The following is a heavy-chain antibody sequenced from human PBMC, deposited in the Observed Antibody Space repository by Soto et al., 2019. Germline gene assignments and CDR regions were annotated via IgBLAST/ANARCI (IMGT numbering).Heavy chain of an antibody. CDR3: ARDNRAGADDAFGI. J-gene: IGHJ3*02. D-gene: IGHD6-19*01. Sequence: QVQLVQSGAEVKKPGSSVKVSCKASGGTFSSYTISWVRQAPGQGLEWMGRIIPILGIANYAQKFQGRVTITADKPTSTAYMELSSLRSEDTAVYYCARDNRAGADDAFGIWGQGTMVTVSS. V-gene: IGHV1-69*08. CDR2: IIPILGIA. CDR1: GGTFSSYT.